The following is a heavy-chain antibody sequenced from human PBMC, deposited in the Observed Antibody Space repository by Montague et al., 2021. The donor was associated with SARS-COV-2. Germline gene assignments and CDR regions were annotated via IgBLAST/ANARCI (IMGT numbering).Heavy chain of an antibody. CDR1: GDSISNSNW. Sequence: SETLSLTCTVSGDSISNSNWWTWVRQSPGRGLEWIGEIFRSGDSXYNPSLESRVTMSVDMSRNQFSLSLSNVTAADTAIYYCVRGGTMTVVVFDYWGQGTLVTVSS. CDR3: VRGGTMTVVVFDY. D-gene: IGHD3-22*01. V-gene: IGHV4-4*02. J-gene: IGHJ4*02. CDR2: IFRSGDS.